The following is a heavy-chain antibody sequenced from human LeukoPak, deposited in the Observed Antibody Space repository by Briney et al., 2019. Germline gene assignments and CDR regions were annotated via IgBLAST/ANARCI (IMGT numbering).Heavy chain of an antibody. CDR2: IYYSGST. V-gene: IGHV4-39*01. D-gene: IGHD2-15*01. CDR1: GGSISSSSYY. CDR3: ARTVVAANYYYYGMDV. J-gene: IGHJ6*02. Sequence: PSETLSLTCTVSGGSISSSSYYWGWIRQPPGKGLEWIGSIYYSGSTYYNPSLKSRVTISVDTSKNQFSLKLSSVTAADTAVYYCARTVVAANYYYYGMDVWGQGTTVTVSS.